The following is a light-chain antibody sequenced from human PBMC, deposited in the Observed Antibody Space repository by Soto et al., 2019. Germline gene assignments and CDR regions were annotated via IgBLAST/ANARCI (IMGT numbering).Light chain of an antibody. CDR3: QQRSNWLPLT. J-gene: IGKJ4*01. V-gene: IGKV3-11*01. CDR1: QSVSSSY. Sequence: ETVLTQSPGTLSLSPGERATLSCRASQSVSSSYLAWYQHKPGQAPRLLIYGASTRATGIPARFSGSGSGTDFTLTISSLEPEDFAVYYCQQRSNWLPLTFGGGTKVDIK. CDR2: GAS.